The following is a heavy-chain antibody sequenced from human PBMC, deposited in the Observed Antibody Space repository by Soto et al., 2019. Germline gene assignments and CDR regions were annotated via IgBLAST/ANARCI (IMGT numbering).Heavy chain of an antibody. CDR2: IYYSGST. V-gene: IGHV4-59*01. Sequence: SETLSLTCTVSGGSISSYYWSWIRKPPGKGLEWIGYIYYSGSTNYNPSLKSRVTISVDTSKNQFSLKLSSVTAADTAVYYCASSMITFGGVIAMPSSWGQGTLVTVSS. J-gene: IGHJ5*02. D-gene: IGHD3-16*02. CDR1: GGSISSYY. CDR3: ASSMITFGGVIAMPSS.